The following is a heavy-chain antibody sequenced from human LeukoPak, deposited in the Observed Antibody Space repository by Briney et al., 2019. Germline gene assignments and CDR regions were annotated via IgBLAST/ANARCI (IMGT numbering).Heavy chain of an antibody. CDR1: GYTLINYR. CDR3: ARVGPKLSGDYPLYFDY. D-gene: IGHD4-17*01. CDR2: LSAYNGDT. V-gene: IGHV1-18*01. J-gene: IGHJ4*02. Sequence: GASVKVSCKASGYTLINYRISWVRQAPGQGLEWMGWLSAYNGDTNYAQKLQGRLTMTTDTSTSTAYMELRSLRSDDTAVYYCARVGPKLSGDYPLYFDYWGQGTLVPVSS.